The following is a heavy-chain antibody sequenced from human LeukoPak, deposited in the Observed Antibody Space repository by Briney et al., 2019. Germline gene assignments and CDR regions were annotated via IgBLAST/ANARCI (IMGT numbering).Heavy chain of an antibody. CDR1: GGSISSYY. J-gene: IGHJ4*02. Sequence: SETLSLTCNVSGGSISSYYWSWIRQPPEKGLEWIGYIYYSGSTNYNPSLESRVTISVDTSKNQFSLRLSSVTAADTAVYYCARHSSYGHLDFWGQGTLVTVSS. CDR3: ARHSSYGHLDF. CDR2: IYYSGST. V-gene: IGHV4-59*08. D-gene: IGHD2-2*01.